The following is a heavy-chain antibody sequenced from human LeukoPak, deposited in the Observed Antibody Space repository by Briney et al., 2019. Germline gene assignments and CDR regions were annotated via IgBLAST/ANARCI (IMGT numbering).Heavy chain of an antibody. CDR2: ISPNSGGT. CDR3: ARGKWNSGSPSDY. V-gene: IGHV1-2*02. CDR1: GYTFADYY. J-gene: IGHJ4*02. D-gene: IGHD1-26*01. Sequence: ASVKVSCKASGYTFADYYIHWVRQAPGQGLEWMGWISPNSGGTNYAQKFQGRVTMTRDTSISTMYMELSGLRSDDMAIYYCARGKWNSGSPSDYWGQGTLVTVSS.